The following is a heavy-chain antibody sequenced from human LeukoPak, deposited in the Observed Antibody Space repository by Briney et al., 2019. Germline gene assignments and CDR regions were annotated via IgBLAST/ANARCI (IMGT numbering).Heavy chain of an antibody. CDR3: ASDFGEIRYYYMDV. CDR2: INPNSGGT. J-gene: IGHJ6*03. Sequence: ASVKVSCKASGYTFTGYYMHWVRQAPGQGLEWMGWINPNSGGTNYAQKFQGRVTMTRDTSISTAYMELSRLRSDDTAVYYCASDFGEIRYYYMDVWGKGTTVTVSS. CDR1: GYTFTGYY. D-gene: IGHD3-10*01. V-gene: IGHV1-2*02.